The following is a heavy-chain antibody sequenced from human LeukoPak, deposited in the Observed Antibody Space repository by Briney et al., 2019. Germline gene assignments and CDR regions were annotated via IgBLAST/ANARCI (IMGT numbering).Heavy chain of an antibody. D-gene: IGHD6-19*01. V-gene: IGHV1-69*13. Sequence: SVKVSCKASGGTFSSYAISWVRQAPGQGLEWMGGIIPIFGTANYAQKFQGRVTITADESTSTAYMELSSLRSEDTAVYYCAKDLKTEQWLGTYDAFDIWGQGTMVTVSS. CDR3: AKDLKTEQWLGTYDAFDI. J-gene: IGHJ3*02. CDR1: GGTFSSYA. CDR2: IIPIFGTA.